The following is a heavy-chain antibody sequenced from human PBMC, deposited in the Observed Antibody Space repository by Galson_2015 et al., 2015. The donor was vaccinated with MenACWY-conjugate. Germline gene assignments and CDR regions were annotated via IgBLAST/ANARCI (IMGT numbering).Heavy chain of an antibody. V-gene: IGHV3-7*03. CDR3: GREDFYRCDY. J-gene: IGHJ4*02. D-gene: IGHD2/OR15-2a*01. CDR2: IKEDGTDK. Sequence: SLRLSCAASGFTFSNYWMTWVRQAPGKGLEWLTKIKEDGTDKYYVDSVRGRLTISRDNAKNSLYLQMNSLRDDDTAVYYCGREDFYRCDYWGQGTLVTVSS. CDR1: GFTFSNYW.